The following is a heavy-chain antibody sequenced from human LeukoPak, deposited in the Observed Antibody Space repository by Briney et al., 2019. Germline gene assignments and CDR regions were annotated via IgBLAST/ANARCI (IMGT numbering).Heavy chain of an antibody. CDR2: IYYSGST. Sequence: PSQTLSLTCTVSGGSISSGGYYWSWIRQPPGKGLEWIGYIYYSGSTNYNPSLKSRVTISVDTSKNQFSLKLSSVTAADTAVYYCARGAYGDYRTYWGQGTLVTVSS. J-gene: IGHJ4*02. V-gene: IGHV4-61*08. D-gene: IGHD4-17*01. CDR1: GGSISSGGYY. CDR3: ARGAYGDYRTY.